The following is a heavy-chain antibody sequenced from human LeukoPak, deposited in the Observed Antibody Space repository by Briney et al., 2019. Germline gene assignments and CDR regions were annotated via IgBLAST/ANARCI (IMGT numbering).Heavy chain of an antibody. CDR3: ARERYSSSWIDY. V-gene: IGHV4-59*01. D-gene: IGHD6-13*01. CDR1: GGSISSYY. CDR2: IYYSEST. J-gene: IGHJ4*02. Sequence: SETLSLTCTVSGGSISSYYWSWIRQPPGKGLEWIGYIYYSESTNYNPSLKSRVTISVDTSKNQFSLKLSSVTAADTAVYYCARERYSSSWIDYWGQGTLVTVSS.